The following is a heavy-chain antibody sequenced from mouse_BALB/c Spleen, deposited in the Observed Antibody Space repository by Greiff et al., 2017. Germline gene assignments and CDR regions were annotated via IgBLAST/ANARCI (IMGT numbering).Heavy chain of an antibody. CDR1: GFTFSSFG. V-gene: IGHV5-17*02. CDR2: ISSGSSTI. J-gene: IGHJ4*01. Sequence: EVKLVESGGGLVQPGGSRKLSCAASGFTFSSFGMHWVRQAPEKGLEWVAYISSGSSTIYYADTVKGRFTISRDNPKNTLFLQMNSLRSEDTAMYYCARCYDGYYAMDYWGQGTSVTVSS. D-gene: IGHD2-3*01. CDR3: ARCYDGYYAMDY.